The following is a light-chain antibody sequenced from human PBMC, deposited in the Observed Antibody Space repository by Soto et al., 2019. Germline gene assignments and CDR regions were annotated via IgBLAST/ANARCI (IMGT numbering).Light chain of an antibody. V-gene: IGLV2-11*01. CDR3: CSYAGNFFYV. CDR2: DFT. J-gene: IGLJ1*01. CDR1: SSDVGGYNY. Sequence: QSVLTQPRSVCGSPGQSVTISCTGTSSDVGGYNYVSWYQQHPSKAPKLMIYDFTKLPSGVPDRFSRSRSGNTASLTISGPPAEDEADYYCCSYAGNFFYVFGTGPKVTVL.